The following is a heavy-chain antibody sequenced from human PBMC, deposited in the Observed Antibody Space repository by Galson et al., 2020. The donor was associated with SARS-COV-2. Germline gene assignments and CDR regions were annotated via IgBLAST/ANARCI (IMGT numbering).Heavy chain of an antibody. Sequence: SETLSLTCTVSGGSISSGTTYWSRIRPPAGKGLEWIRRNYNSGSTNLNPSLKSRVTISLDTSKNQFSLKQTSVTGADTAVYYCARWLLRRNALDIWGQGTMVAVSS. V-gene: IGHV4-61*02. J-gene: IGHJ3*02. CDR2: NYNSGST. CDR3: ARWLLRRNALDI. CDR1: GGSISSGTTY. D-gene: IGHD3-22*01.